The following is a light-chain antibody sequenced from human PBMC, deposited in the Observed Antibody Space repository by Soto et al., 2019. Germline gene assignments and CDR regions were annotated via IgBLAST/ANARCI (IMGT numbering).Light chain of an antibody. V-gene: IGKV1-33*01. CDR3: QQYDNPLT. Sequence: DIQMTQSPSSLSASVGDRVTITCQASQDLSNYLNWYQQKQGKAPKLLIYDASNLETGVPSRFSGSGSGTDFTFTISSLRPEDIETYYCQQYDNPLTFGGGTKVEIK. CDR1: QDLSNY. J-gene: IGKJ4*01. CDR2: DAS.